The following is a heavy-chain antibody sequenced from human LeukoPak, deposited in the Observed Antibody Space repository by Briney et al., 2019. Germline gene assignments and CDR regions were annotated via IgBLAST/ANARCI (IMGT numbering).Heavy chain of an antibody. Sequence: SETLSLTCTVSGGSISSGDYYWSWIRQPPGKGLEWIGSIYYSGSTYYNPSLKSRVTISVDTSKNQFSLKLSSVTAADTAVYYCARHTRLWYFDYWGQGTLVTVSS. CDR3: ARHTRLWYFDY. V-gene: IGHV4-39*01. J-gene: IGHJ4*02. CDR1: GGSISSGDYY. CDR2: IYYSGST. D-gene: IGHD2-21*01.